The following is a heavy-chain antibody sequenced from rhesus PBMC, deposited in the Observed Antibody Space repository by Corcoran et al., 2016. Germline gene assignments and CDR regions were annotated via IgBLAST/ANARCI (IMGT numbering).Heavy chain of an antibody. J-gene: IGHJ4*01. V-gene: IGHV4S10*01. CDR1: GGSTSDRYL. CDR3: ARDRRN. CDR2: IYGSSTST. Sequence: QVQLQESGPGVAKPSETLSLTCAVSGGSTSDRYLSSWFRPPPGKGLEWIGYIYGSSTSTNYNPSLKSRVTISKDTSKNQFSLKLSSVTAADTAVYYCARDRRNWGQGVLVTVSS.